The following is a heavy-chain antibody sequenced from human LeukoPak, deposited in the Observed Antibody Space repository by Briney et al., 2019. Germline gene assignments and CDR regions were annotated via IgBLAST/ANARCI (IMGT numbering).Heavy chain of an antibody. V-gene: IGHV4-39*07. J-gene: IGHJ4*02. D-gene: IGHD3-16*01. CDR3: AREQSGSYANY. CDR2: IYYSGST. Sequence: PSETLSLTCTVSGGSISSSSYYWGWIRQPPGKGLEWIGSIYYSGSTCYDPSLKSRVTISVDTSKNQFSLKLTSVTAADTAVYFCAREQSGSYANYWGQGTLVTVSS. CDR1: GGSISSSSYY.